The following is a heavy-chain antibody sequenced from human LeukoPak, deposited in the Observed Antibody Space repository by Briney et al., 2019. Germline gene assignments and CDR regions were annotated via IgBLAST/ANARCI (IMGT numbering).Heavy chain of an antibody. CDR1: GGSISSYY. CDR2: IYYSGST. Sequence: PSETLSLTCTVPGGSISSYYWSWIRQPPGKGLEWIGYIYYSGSTNYNPSLKSRVTISVDTSKNQFSLKLSSVTAADTAVYYCAAIGGVRGVSRFDYWGQGTLVTVSS. CDR3: AAIGGVRGVSRFDY. V-gene: IGHV4-59*08. J-gene: IGHJ4*02. D-gene: IGHD3-10*01.